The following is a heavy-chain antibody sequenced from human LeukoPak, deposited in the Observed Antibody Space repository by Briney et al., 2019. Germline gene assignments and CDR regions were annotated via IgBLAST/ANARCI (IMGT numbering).Heavy chain of an antibody. D-gene: IGHD2-15*01. CDR3: ARDPGLGDCSGGSCYSMFYGMDV. V-gene: IGHV3-11*01. J-gene: IGHJ6*02. CDR2: ISSSGSTI. Sequence: GGSLRLSCAASGFTFSDYYMSWIRQAPGKGLEWVSYISSSGSTIYCADSVKGRFTISRDNAKNSLYLQMNSLRAEDTAVYYCARDPGLGDCSGGSCYSMFYGMDVWGQGTTVTVSS. CDR1: GFTFSDYY.